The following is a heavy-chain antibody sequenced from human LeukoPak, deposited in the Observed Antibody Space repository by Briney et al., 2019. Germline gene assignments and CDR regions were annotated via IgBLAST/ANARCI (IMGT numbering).Heavy chain of an antibody. CDR2: ISSSSGTM. CDR3: ARDGDGSFDY. V-gene: IGHV3-48*04. J-gene: IGHJ4*02. Sequence: PGGSLRLSCAASGFSFSSYWMTWVRQAPGKGLEWISYISSSSGTMYYADSVKGRFTISRDNAKNSLYLQMNSLRAEDTAVYYCARDGDGSFDYWGQGTLVTVSS. CDR1: GFSFSSYW.